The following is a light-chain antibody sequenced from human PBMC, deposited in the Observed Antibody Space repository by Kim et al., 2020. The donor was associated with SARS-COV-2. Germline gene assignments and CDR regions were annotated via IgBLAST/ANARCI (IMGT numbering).Light chain of an antibody. CDR3: QQYGRWPLA. CDR1: QSVSSH. CDR2: GAS. V-gene: IGKV3D-15*01. J-gene: IGKJ2*01. Sequence: ASAGERASISRRTSQSVSSHLAWYQQKPGQAPRLLIYGASTRATGIPARFTGSGSGTDFTLTISSLHSEDSAVYYCQQYGRWPLAFGQGTKVDIK.